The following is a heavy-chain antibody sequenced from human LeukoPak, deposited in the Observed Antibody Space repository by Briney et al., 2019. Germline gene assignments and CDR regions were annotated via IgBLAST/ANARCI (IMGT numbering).Heavy chain of an antibody. J-gene: IGHJ6*02. D-gene: IGHD5-24*01. Sequence: ASVKVSCKASGYTFTSYGISWVRQAPGQGLEWMGRISAYNGNTNYAQKLQGRVTMTTDTSTSTAYMELRSLRSDDTAVYYCARDPDRGGYNYFSFFIDSMDVWGQGTTVTVSS. V-gene: IGHV1-18*01. CDR1: GYTFTSYG. CDR2: ISAYNGNT. CDR3: ARDPDRGGYNYFSFFIDSMDV.